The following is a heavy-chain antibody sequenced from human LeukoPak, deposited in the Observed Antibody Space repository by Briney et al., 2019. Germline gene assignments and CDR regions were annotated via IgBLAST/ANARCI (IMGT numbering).Heavy chain of an antibody. V-gene: IGHV3-48*03. CDR2: ISSSGSTI. CDR1: GFTFSSYE. J-gene: IGHJ4*02. D-gene: IGHD1-26*01. Sequence: PGGSLRLSCAASGFTFSSYEMNWVRQAPGKGLEWVSYISSSGSTIYYADSVKGRFTISRDNAKNSLYLQMNSLRAEDTAVYYCARATRGVGSNFDYWGQGTLVTVSS. CDR3: ARATRGVGSNFDY.